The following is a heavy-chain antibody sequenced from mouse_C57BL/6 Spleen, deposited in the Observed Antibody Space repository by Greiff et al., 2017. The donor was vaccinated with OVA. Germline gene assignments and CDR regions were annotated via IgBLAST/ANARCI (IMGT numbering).Heavy chain of an antibody. Sequence: VQLQQSGAELARPGASVKLSCKASGYTFTSYGISWVKQRTGQGLEWIGEIYPRSGNTYYNEKFKGKATLTADKSSSTAYMELRSLKSEDSAVYYCARYKDYGSSYDWYFDVWGTGTTVTVSS. CDR3: ARYKDYGSSYDWYFDV. V-gene: IGHV1-81*01. D-gene: IGHD1-1*01. J-gene: IGHJ1*03. CDR2: IYPRSGNT. CDR1: GYTFTSYG.